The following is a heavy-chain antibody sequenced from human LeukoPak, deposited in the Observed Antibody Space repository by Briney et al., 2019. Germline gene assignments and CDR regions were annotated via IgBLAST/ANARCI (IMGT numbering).Heavy chain of an antibody. D-gene: IGHD3-10*01. CDR1: GFTFSTYA. Sequence: GGSLRLSCAASGFTFSTYAMNWVRQAPGEGLEWVSSIGGSSTSLYYADSLKGRFTISRDNAKNSLYLQMNSLRAEDTAVYYCARVQAVSSGYYGSGRAFDIWGQGTMVTVSS. V-gene: IGHV3-21*01. CDR2: IGGSSTSL. CDR3: ARVQAVSSGYYGSGRAFDI. J-gene: IGHJ3*02.